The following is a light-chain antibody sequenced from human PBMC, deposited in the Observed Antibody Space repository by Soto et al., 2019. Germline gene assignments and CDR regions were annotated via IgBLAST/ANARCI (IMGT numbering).Light chain of an antibody. J-gene: IGKJ1*01. CDR1: ETINKY. CDR3: QHYNSYSEA. CDR2: KAS. Sequence: DIQMTQSPSSVSASIGDRVTISCRASETINKYLNWYQQKPGKAPKLLIYKASTLKSGVPSRFSGSGSGTEFTLTISSLQPDDFATYYCQHYNSYSEAFGQGTKVDI. V-gene: IGKV1-5*03.